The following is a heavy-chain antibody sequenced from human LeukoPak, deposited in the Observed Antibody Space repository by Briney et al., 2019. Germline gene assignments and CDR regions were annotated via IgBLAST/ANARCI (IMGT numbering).Heavy chain of an antibody. V-gene: IGHV1-46*01. CDR2: INPSGGST. CDR1: GYTFTGYY. Sequence: ASVKVSCKASGYTFTGYYMHWVRQAPGQGLEWMGLINPSGGSTSYAQKFQGRVTMTRDMSTSTVYMELSSLRSEDTAVYYCARAGGIAAAGTVDYWGQGTLVTVSS. CDR3: ARAGGIAAAGTVDY. D-gene: IGHD6-13*01. J-gene: IGHJ4*02.